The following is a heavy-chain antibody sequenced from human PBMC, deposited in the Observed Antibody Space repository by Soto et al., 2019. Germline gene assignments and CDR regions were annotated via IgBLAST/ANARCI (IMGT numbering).Heavy chain of an antibody. J-gene: IGHJ3*02. V-gene: IGHV4-31*03. CDR3: ARTYYYGSGSYYNPDAFDI. CDR1: GGSISSGGYY. CDR2: IYYSGST. D-gene: IGHD3-10*01. Sequence: SETLPLTCTVSGGSISSGGYYWSWIRQHPGKGLEWIGYIYYSGSTYYNPSLKSRVTISVDTSKNQFSLKLSSVTAADTAVYYCARTYYYGSGSYYNPDAFDIWGQGTMVTVSS.